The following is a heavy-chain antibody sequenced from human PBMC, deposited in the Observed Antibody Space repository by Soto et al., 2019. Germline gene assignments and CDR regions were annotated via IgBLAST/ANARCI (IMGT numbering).Heavy chain of an antibody. V-gene: IGHV1-58*01. CDR1: GFTLSKSA. J-gene: IGHJ6*02. CDR2: IVFGSGNT. Sequence: SVKVSCKASGFTLSKSAVQWVRQARGQRLEWIGWIVFGSGNTDYAQKFQERVTITRDMSTSAAYMEVSSLISDDTAVYYCAAESPXVQFSEGAYNYHYGMDVWGPGTTVTVSS. CDR3: AAESPXVQFSEGAYNYHYGMDV. D-gene: IGHD3-3*01.